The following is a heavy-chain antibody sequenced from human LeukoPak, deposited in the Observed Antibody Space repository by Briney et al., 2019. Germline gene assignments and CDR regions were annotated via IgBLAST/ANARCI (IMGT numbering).Heavy chain of an antibody. CDR2: INPNSGGT. Sequence: ASVKVSCKASGYTFTGYYMHWVRRAPGQGLEWMGWINPNSGGTNYAQKFQGRVTMTRDTSISTAYMELSRLRSDDTAVYYCARGNRSGWYLDAFDIWGQGTMVTVSS. V-gene: IGHV1-2*02. CDR3: ARGNRSGWYLDAFDI. CDR1: GYTFTGYY. J-gene: IGHJ3*02. D-gene: IGHD6-19*01.